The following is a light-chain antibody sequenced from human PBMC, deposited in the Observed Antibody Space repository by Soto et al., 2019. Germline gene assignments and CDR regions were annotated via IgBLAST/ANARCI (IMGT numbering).Light chain of an antibody. J-gene: IGKJ5*01. CDR1: HSLLHITGETF. Sequence: VVTHSQLSLPVTPGEPASISCNSSHSLLHITGETFLFWYLQKPGQSPQLLIYEVSTRVSGVPDRFSGSGSGTDFTLEISRVETDDVGIYYCMQSTQLPPTFGQGTLL. V-gene: IGKV2D-29*02. CDR2: EVS. CDR3: MQSTQLPPT.